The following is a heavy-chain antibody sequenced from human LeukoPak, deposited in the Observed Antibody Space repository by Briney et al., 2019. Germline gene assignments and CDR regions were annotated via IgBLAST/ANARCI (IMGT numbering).Heavy chain of an antibody. V-gene: IGHV3-23*01. Sequence: GGSLRLSCAASGFTFSNYGMNWVRQAPGKGLEWVSSIRVRSDSTHYADSVQGRFTISRDDSKNTLYLQMNSLRAEDTAVYYCAKVYDTSGYYFFFDYWGQGTLVTVSS. CDR1: GFTFSNYG. CDR2: IRVRSDST. J-gene: IGHJ4*02. CDR3: AKVYDTSGYYFFFDY. D-gene: IGHD3-22*01.